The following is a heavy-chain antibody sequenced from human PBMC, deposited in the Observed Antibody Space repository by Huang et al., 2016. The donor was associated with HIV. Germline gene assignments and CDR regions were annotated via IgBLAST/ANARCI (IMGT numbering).Heavy chain of an antibody. V-gene: IGHV3-30*02. CDR2: IRFDRGNK. CDR1: GFSFSHYG. D-gene: IGHD2-21*02. J-gene: IGHJ4*02. CDR3: ATDLGGYSFDY. Sequence: QEQLVESGGGVVQPGGSLRFSCATSGFSFSHYGMQCVRQAPGKGLEWVELIRFDRGNKHYADSAKGRFTISRDNSKKMLFLEMNSLRGDDTAFYYCATDLGGYSFDYWGQGALVSVSS.